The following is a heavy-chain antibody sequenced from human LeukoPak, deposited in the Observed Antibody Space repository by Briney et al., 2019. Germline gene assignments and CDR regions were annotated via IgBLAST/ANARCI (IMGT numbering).Heavy chain of an antibody. J-gene: IGHJ4*02. V-gene: IGHV1-8*01. CDR3: ARVVAAYDGRSFDY. D-gene: IGHD2-15*01. CDR1: GYTFTSYD. Sequence: GASVKVSCKASGYTFTSYDINWLRQATGQGLEWMGWMNPNSGNTGYAQKFQGRVTMTRNTSISTAYMELSSLRSEDTAVYYCARVVAAYDGRSFDYWGQGTLVTVSS. CDR2: MNPNSGNT.